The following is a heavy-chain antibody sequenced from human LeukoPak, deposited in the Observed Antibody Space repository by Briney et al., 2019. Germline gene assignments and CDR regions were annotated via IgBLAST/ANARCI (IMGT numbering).Heavy chain of an antibody. CDR3: ARSRPSTMVRGVIKPFDY. V-gene: IGHV4-59*01. CDR1: GGSISSYY. CDR2: IYYSGST. D-gene: IGHD3-10*01. Sequence: ETLSLTCTVSGGSISSYYWSWIRQPPGEGLEWIGYIYYSGSTNYNPSLKSRVTISVDTSKNQFSLKLSSVTAADTAVYYCARSRPSTMVRGVIKPFDYWGQGTLVTVSS. J-gene: IGHJ4*02.